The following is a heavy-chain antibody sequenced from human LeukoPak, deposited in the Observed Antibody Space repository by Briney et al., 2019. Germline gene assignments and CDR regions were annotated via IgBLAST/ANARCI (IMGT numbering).Heavy chain of an antibody. D-gene: IGHD3-3*01. CDR1: GGSFSGYY. Sequence: PSETLSLTCAVYGGSFSGYYWSWIRQPPGKGLEWIGEINHSGSTNYNPSLKSRVTISVDTSKNQFSLKLSSVTAADTAVYYCARGRWLLLYHMRANWFDPWGQGTLVTVSS. V-gene: IGHV4-34*01. CDR3: ARGRWLLLYHMRANWFDP. CDR2: INHSGST. J-gene: IGHJ5*02.